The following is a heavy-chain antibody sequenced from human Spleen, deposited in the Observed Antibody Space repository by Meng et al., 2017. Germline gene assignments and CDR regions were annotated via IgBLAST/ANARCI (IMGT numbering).Heavy chain of an antibody. D-gene: IGHD3-16*01. CDR2: IYAGGYT. V-gene: IGHV3-53*04. CDR3: ARSPIDKYDLSALPLDY. CDR1: GFTVNTNY. Sequence: GESLKISCAVSGFTVNTNYMSWVRQSPGKGLEWVSVIYAGGYTSSADSVKGRFTISRHNSENTVFLQINSLRVEDTAVYYCARSPIDKYDLSALPLDYWGQGTLVTVSS. J-gene: IGHJ4*02.